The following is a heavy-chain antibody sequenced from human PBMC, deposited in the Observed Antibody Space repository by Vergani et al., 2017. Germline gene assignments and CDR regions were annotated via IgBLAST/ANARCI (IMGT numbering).Heavy chain of an antibody. CDR3: ARDLLPGTLLLLAY. V-gene: IGHV3-11*04. CDR1: GFTFSDYY. CDR2: ISGSGHTK. D-gene: IGHD1-7*01. Sequence: VQLVESGGGLVQPGRSLRLFCAASGFTFSDYYMTWIRQAPGKGLEWISYISGSGHTKYYADSVKGRFAISRDNAKNSLYLQMNNLRVEDTAVYYCARDLLPGTLLLLAYWGQGTLISVSS. J-gene: IGHJ4*02.